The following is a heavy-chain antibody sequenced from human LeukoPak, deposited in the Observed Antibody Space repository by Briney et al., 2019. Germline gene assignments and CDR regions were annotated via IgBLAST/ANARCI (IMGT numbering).Heavy chain of an antibody. CDR2: IYPGDSDT. D-gene: IGHD3-9*01. CDR3: ARHYYDILTGYYEPGDY. Sequence: GESLKISCKGSGYRFNNYWIGWVRQMPGKGLEWMGIIYPGDSDTRYSPSFQGQVTISADKSIGTAYLQWSSLKASDTAMYYCARHYYDILTGYYEPGDYWGQGTLVTVSS. CDR1: GYRFNNYW. V-gene: IGHV5-51*01. J-gene: IGHJ4*02.